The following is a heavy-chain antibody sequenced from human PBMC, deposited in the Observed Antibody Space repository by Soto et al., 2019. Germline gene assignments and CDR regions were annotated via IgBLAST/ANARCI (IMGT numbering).Heavy chain of an antibody. J-gene: IGHJ6*02. Sequence: ASVNVSFKASGYTFTSYGISWVRQAPGQGLEWMGWISAYNGNTKYAQKLQGRVTMTTDTSTSTAYMELRSLRSDATAVYYCARDIKFAVADYYYYGMDVWGEWIAVTVSS. CDR1: GYTFTSYG. CDR3: ARDIKFAVADYYYYGMDV. V-gene: IGHV1-18*01. D-gene: IGHD6-19*01. CDR2: ISAYNGNT.